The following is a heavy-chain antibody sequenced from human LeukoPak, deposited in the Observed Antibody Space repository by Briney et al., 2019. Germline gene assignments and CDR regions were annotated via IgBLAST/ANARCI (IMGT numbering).Heavy chain of an antibody. CDR2: IRYDGSNK. J-gene: IGHJ6*03. V-gene: IGHV3-30*02. CDR3: ANGFGYYYYYMDV. D-gene: IGHD3-10*01. CDR1: GFTFRTYW. Sequence: GGSLRLSCAASGFTFRTYWMTWVRQAPGKGLEWVAFIRYDGSNKYYADSVKGRFTISRDNSKNTLYLQMNSLRAEDTAVYYCANGFGYYYYYMDVWGKGTTVTVSS.